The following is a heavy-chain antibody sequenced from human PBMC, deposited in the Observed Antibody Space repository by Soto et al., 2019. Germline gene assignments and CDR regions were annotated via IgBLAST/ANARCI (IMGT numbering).Heavy chain of an antibody. J-gene: IGHJ4*02. D-gene: IGHD6-6*01. V-gene: IGHV4-31*03. CDR3: AIASSSSSAADY. Sequence: QVQLQESGPGLVKASQTLSLICSVSGESISSGGYYWSWIRHHPGKGLEWIGYIYDSESAYYNPPLKSRVTISMDTSKNHFAMKLSSVTAADTAVYYCAIASSSSSAADYWGQGTLITVSS. CDR2: IYDSESA. CDR1: GESISSGGYY.